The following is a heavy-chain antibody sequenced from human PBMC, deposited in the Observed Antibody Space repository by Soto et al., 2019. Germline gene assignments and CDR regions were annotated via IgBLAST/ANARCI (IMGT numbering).Heavy chain of an antibody. V-gene: IGHV3-72*01. CDR1: GFTLSDYY. CDR2: SRDKPQGYST. CDR3: VRATYFSDSSGYTRCLDY. D-gene: IGHD3-22*01. J-gene: IGHJ4*02. Sequence: EVQLVESGGGLVQPGGSLRLSCAGSGFTLSDYYIDWVRQAPGKGLEWVGRSRDKPQGYSTAYAASGKGRFTTSRDESKISAYLQMNSLKAEDTAVYYCVRATYFSDSSGYTRCLDYWGQGTLVTVSS.